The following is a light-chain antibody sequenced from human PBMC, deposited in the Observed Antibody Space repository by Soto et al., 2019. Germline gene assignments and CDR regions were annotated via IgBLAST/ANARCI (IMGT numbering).Light chain of an antibody. V-gene: IGKV3-20*01. J-gene: IGKJ1*01. CDR2: GAS. Sequence: IVLTQSPATLSFSPGEIATLSCRASQSVSSYLAWYQQKPGQAPRLLIYGASNRATGIPDRFSGSGSGTDFTLTISRLEPEDFAVYYCQQYGSSGTFGQGTKVDIK. CDR3: QQYGSSGT. CDR1: QSVSSY.